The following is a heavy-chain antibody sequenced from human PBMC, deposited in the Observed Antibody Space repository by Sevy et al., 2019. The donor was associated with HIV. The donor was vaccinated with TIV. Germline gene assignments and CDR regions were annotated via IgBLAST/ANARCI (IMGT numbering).Heavy chain of an antibody. D-gene: IGHD5-12*01. CDR3: AKGGSSGYSGYDSGWGIDY. Sequence: GGSLRLSCAASGFTFSSYGMHWVRQAPGKGLEWVAVISYDGSNKYYADSVKGRFTISRDNSKNTLYLQMNSLRAEDTAVYYCAKGGSSGYSGYDSGWGIDYWGQGTLVTVSS. J-gene: IGHJ4*02. CDR1: GFTFSSYG. CDR2: ISYDGSNK. V-gene: IGHV3-30*18.